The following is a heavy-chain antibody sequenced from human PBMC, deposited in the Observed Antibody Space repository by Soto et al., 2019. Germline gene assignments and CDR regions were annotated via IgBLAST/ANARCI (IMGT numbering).Heavy chain of an antibody. D-gene: IGHD5-18*01. J-gene: IGHJ6*02. Sequence: PGESLKISCKGSGYSFTSYWIGWVRQMPGKGLEWMGIIYPGDSDTGYSPSFQGQVTISADKSISTAYLQWSGLKASDTAMYYCARIEIQTYYYYGMDVWGQGTTVTVSS. CDR3: ARIEIQTYYYYGMDV. CDR1: GYSFTSYW. V-gene: IGHV5-51*01. CDR2: IYPGDSDT.